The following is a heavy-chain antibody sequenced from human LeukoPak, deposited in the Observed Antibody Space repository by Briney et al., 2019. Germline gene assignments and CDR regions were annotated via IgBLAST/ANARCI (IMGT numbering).Heavy chain of an antibody. V-gene: IGHV4-39*01. CDR1: TGSIRGSHHY. CDR2: VYSSGST. CDR3: ARIIRATGYYSNPKSGSFDL. Sequence: SETLSPTCAVSTGSIRGSHHYWGWIRQPPGEGLQWIGSVYSSGSTYYNPSLRTRVTISVDTSKNQFSLWLSSVTAADTATYYCARIIRATGYYSNPKSGSFDLWGQGILVTVSS. D-gene: IGHD2-21*01. J-gene: IGHJ5*02.